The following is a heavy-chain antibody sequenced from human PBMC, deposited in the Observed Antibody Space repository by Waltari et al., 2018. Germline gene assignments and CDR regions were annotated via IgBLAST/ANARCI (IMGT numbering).Heavy chain of an antibody. CDR3: ARPGRVGGGSLMGLDY. CDR2: FSYNANT. V-gene: IGHV4-39*01. D-gene: IGHD2-8*01. CDR1: GDSLNSTSYY. Sequence: QLQLQESGPGLVKPSETLSLTCSVSGDSLNSTSYYWCWIRQPPGKGLEWIGSFSYNANTYYNPSLKSRVTISVDTSKNQFSLQLRSVTAADTAVYYCARPGRVGGGSLMGLDYWGQGTLVTVSS. J-gene: IGHJ4*02.